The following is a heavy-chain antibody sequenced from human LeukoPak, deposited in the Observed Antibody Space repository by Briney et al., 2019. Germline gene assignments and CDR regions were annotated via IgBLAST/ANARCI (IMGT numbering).Heavy chain of an antibody. Sequence: SETLSRTCAVSGDSFSSHYWTWIRQSPGTGLEWIGYISHIGRTNYNPSLKSRVTISIDTSKNQFSLKLRSVTAADTAVYYCARDLVTVTKGFDIWGQGTMVSVSS. D-gene: IGHD4-17*01. CDR3: ARDLVTVTKGFDI. V-gene: IGHV4-59*11. CDR1: GDSFSSHY. CDR2: ISHIGRT. J-gene: IGHJ3*02.